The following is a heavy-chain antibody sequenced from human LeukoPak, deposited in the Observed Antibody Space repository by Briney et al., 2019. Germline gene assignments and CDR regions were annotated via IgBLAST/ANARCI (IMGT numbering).Heavy chain of an antibody. CDR3: ASESTLNQRNDRMDY. CDR1: GFTFSSYS. D-gene: IGHD1-1*01. Sequence: GGSLRLSCAASGFTFSSYSMNWVRQAPGEGLEWVSSISTSSHHIYYADSVKGRFTISRDNAKNSLYLQMNSLRAEDTAVYYCASESTLNQRNDRMDYWGRGTLVTVSS. CDR2: ISTSSHHI. V-gene: IGHV3-21*01. J-gene: IGHJ4*02.